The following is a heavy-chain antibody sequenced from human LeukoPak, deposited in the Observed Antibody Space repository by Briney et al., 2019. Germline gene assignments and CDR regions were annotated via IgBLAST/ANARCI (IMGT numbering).Heavy chain of an antibody. V-gene: IGHV1-8*01. CDR3: ARGFRLSRSNRWFDP. D-gene: IGHD1-26*01. CDR2: MNPNSGNT. J-gene: IGHJ5*02. CDR1: GYTFTSYD. Sequence: ASVKVSCKASGYTFTSYDINWVRQATGQGLEWMGWMNPNSGNTGYAQKFQGRATMTRNTSISTAYMELSSLRSEDTAVYYCARGFRLSRSNRWFDPWGQGTLVTVSS.